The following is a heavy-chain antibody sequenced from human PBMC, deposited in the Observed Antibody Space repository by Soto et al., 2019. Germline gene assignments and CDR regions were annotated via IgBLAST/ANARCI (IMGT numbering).Heavy chain of an antibody. J-gene: IGHJ4*02. D-gene: IGHD1-1*01. Sequence: QVHLVQSGAEVKKPGASVKVSCKGSGYGFTTYGITWVRQAPGQGLEWMAWISAHNGNTNYAQKLQGRVTVTRDTSTXTAYXELRXLRXXXTXXXYCARGRYGDYWGQGALVTVSS. CDR3: ARGRYGDY. V-gene: IGHV1-18*01. CDR2: ISAHNGNT. CDR1: GYGFTTYG.